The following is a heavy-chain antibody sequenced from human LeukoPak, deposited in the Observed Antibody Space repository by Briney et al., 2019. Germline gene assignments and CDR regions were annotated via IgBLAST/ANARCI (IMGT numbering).Heavy chain of an antibody. J-gene: IGHJ5*02. CDR3: ARGNTTISGVDWFDP. CDR2: ISAYNGNT. CDR1: GYTFTSYG. V-gene: IGHV1-18*01. D-gene: IGHD3-22*01. Sequence: ASVKVSCKASGYTFTSYGISWVRQAPGQGLEWMGWISAYNGNTNYAQKLQGRVTMTTDTSTSTAYMELRSLRSDDTAVNYCARGNTTISGVDWFDPWGQGTLVTVSS.